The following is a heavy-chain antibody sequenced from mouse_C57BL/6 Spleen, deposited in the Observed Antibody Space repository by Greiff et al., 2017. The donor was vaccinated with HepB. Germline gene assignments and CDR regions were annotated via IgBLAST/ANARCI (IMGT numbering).Heavy chain of an antibody. CDR3: AWGDGNQSYFDY. J-gene: IGHJ2*01. V-gene: IGHV1-69*01. Sequence: QVQLQQPGAELVMPGASVKLSCKASGYTFTSYWMHWVKQRPGQGLKWIGEIDPSDSYTNYNQKFKGKSTLTVDKSSSTAYMQLSSLTSEDSAVDDCAWGDGNQSYFDYWGQGTTLTVSS. CDR2: IDPSDSYT. CDR1: GYTFTSYW. D-gene: IGHD2-1*01.